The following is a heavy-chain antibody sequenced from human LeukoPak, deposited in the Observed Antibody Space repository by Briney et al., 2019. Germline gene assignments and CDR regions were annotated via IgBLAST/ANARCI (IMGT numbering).Heavy chain of an antibody. J-gene: IGHJ4*02. Sequence: GGSLRLSCAASGLTFNNYAMNWVRQAPGKGLEWVSAIGTRGDDTYYADSVKGRFTISRDNSKNTLYLQMNSLRAEDTAVYYCAKRGDGYTVFDYWGQGTLVTVSS. CDR2: IGTRGDDT. CDR3: AKRGDGYTVFDY. CDR1: GLTFNNYA. V-gene: IGHV3-23*01. D-gene: IGHD5-24*01.